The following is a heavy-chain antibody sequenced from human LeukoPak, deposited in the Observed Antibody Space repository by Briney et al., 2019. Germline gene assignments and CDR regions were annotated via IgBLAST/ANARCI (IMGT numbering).Heavy chain of an antibody. J-gene: IGHJ6*02. Sequence: GASVKVSCKASGGTFSSYAISWVRQAPGQGLEWMGRIIPILGIANYAQKLQGRVTMTTDTSTSTAYMELRSLRSDDTAVYYCARDYEMYDILTGYYRAGMDVWGQGTTVTVSS. CDR3: ARDYEMYDILTGYYRAGMDV. V-gene: IGHV1-69*04. CDR2: IIPILGIA. D-gene: IGHD3-9*01. CDR1: GGTFSSYA.